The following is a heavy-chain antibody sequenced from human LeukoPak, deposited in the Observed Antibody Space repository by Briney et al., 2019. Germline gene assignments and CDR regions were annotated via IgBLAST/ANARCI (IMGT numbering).Heavy chain of an antibody. V-gene: IGHV3-23*01. CDR2: ISGSGDST. D-gene: IGHD3-22*01. CDR1: GFTFSSYA. CDR3: VRDDDRPDNGLDY. J-gene: IGHJ4*02. Sequence: GGSLRLSCAASGFTFSSYAISWVRQAPGKGLEWVSAISGSGDSTYYADSVKGRFTISRDNSKNTLYLQMNSLRAEDTAVYYCVRDDDRPDNGLDYWGQGTLVTVSS.